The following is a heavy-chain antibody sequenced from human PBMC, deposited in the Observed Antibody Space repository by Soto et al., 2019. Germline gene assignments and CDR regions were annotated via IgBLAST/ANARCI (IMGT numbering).Heavy chain of an antibody. CDR3: ARDKRRTEEIWRFDY. CDR1: GYSISSGYY. V-gene: IGHV4-38-2*02. D-gene: IGHD2-15*01. J-gene: IGHJ4*02. Sequence: PSETLSLTCAVSGYSISSGYYWGWIRQPPGKGLEWIGSIYHSGSTYYNPSLKSRVTISVDTSKNQFSLKLSSVTAADTAVYYCARDKRRTEEIWRFDYWGQGTLVTVSS. CDR2: IYHSGST.